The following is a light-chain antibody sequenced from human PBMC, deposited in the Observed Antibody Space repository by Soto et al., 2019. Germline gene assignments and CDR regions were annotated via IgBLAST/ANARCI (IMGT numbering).Light chain of an antibody. CDR3: SSFAGNNNVV. V-gene: IGLV2-8*01. Sequence: QSALTQPPSASGSPGQSVTISCTGTSSDVGGYNYVSWYQQHPGKAPKLMISEVSKRPPGVPDRFSGSKSGNTASLTVSGLQAEDEADYYCSSFAGNNNVVFGGGTKLTVL. J-gene: IGLJ2*01. CDR2: EVS. CDR1: SSDVGGYNY.